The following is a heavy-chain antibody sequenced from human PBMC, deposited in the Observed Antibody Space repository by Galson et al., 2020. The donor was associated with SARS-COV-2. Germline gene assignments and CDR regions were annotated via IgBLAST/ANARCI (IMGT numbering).Heavy chain of an antibody. CDR3: ARTGIMATIDPLFDY. D-gene: IGHD5-12*01. CDR2: IYYSGST. CDR1: GGSISSYY. J-gene: IGHJ4*02. Sequence: SETLSLTCTVSGGSISSYYWSWIRQPPGKGLEWIGYIYYSGSTNYNPSLKSRVTISVDTSKNQFSLKMSSVTAADTAVYYCARTGIMATIDPLFDYWGQGTLVTVSS. V-gene: IGHV4-59*13.